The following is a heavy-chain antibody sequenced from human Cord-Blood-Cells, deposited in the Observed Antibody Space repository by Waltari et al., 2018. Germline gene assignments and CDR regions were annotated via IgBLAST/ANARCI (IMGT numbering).Heavy chain of an antibody. CDR1: GFTFDDYA. CDR3: AKSGDQEYPSWYYYMDV. CDR2: ISWDGGNT. J-gene: IGHJ6*03. V-gene: IGHV3-43D*04. Sequence: EVQLVESGGVVVQPGGSLRLSCAASGFTFDDYAMHWVRQAPGKGLEWVSLISWDGGNTYYADSVKGRFTISRDNSKNSLYLQMNSLRAEDTALYYCAKSGDQEYPSWYYYMDVWGKGTTVTVSS. D-gene: IGHD6-6*01.